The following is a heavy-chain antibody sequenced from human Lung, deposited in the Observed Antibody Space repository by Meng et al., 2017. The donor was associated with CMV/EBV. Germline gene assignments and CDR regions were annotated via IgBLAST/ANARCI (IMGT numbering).Heavy chain of an antibody. CDR2: ITASGGST. J-gene: IGHJ4*02. CDR1: EFSFSNYA. V-gene: IGHV3-23*01. D-gene: IGHD6-13*01. CDR3: AKAFSASWYREYYDD. Sequence: GGSLRLXXAASEFSFSNYAMSWVRQAPGRGLAWVSAITASGGSTYYADSVKGRFTVSRDNSKNTLYLQMNSLRAEDTALYYCAKAFSASWYREYYDDWGQGTXVTVSS.